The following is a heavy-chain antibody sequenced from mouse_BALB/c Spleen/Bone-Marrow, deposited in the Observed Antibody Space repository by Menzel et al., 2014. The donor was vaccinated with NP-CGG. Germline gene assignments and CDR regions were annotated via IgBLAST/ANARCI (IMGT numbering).Heavy chain of an antibody. CDR3: ARASVVPYYFDF. D-gene: IGHD1-1*01. CDR2: ILPGSGTA. CDR1: GYTFSNYW. V-gene: IGHV1-9*01. Sequence: QVQLKQSGADLMKPGASVKISCKATGYTFSNYWIDWVKQRPGHGLEWIGEILPGSGTANYNEKFKGKATFTADTSSNTAFMQLNSLTSEDSALYYCARASVVPYYFDFWGQGTTLTVSS. J-gene: IGHJ2*01.